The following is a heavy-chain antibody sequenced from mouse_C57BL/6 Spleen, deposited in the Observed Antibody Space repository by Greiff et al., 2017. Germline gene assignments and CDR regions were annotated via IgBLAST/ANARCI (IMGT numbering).Heavy chain of an antibody. CDR2: IYPGGGDT. D-gene: IGHD1-1*01. Sequence: QVQLQQSGPELVKPGASVKISCKASGYAFSSSWMNWVKQRPGKGLEWIGRIYPGGGDTNYNGKFKGKATLTAHKSSSTAYMQLSSLTSEDSAVYFFARPDYYGSSPDYAMDYWGQGTSVTVSS. CDR1: GYAFSSSW. J-gene: IGHJ4*01. CDR3: ARPDYYGSSPDYAMDY. V-gene: IGHV1-82*01.